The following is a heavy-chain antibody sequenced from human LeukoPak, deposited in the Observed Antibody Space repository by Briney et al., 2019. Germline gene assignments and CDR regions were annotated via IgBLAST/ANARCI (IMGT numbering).Heavy chain of an antibody. D-gene: IGHD3-16*01. V-gene: IGHV4-59*01. CDR1: GGSISSYY. CDR3: VRDGGNWDVDH. Sequence: PSETLSLTCTVSGGSISSYYWSWIRQPPGKGLEWIGYIYYSGSTNYNPSLKSRVTISVDTSKNQFSLKLSSVTAADTAVYFCVRDGGNWDVDHWGQGTLVTVSS. CDR2: IYYSGST. J-gene: IGHJ4*02.